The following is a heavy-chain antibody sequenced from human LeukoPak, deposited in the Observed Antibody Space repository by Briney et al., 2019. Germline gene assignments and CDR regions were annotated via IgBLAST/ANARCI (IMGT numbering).Heavy chain of an antibody. J-gene: IGHJ3*02. V-gene: IGHV3-11*04. CDR1: GFTFSDYY. D-gene: IGHD6-13*01. CDR2: ISNSGSSI. Sequence: GGSLGLSCAASGFTFSDYYMSWIRQAPGKGLEWISYISNSGSSIYYADSVKGRFTISRDNAKNSLSLQMNSLRAEDAAVYYCARDRIAAAYDAFDIWGQGTVVTVSS. CDR3: ARDRIAAAYDAFDI.